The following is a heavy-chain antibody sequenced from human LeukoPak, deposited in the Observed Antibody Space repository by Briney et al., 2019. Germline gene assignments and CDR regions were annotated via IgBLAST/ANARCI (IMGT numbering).Heavy chain of an antibody. J-gene: IGHJ4*02. CDR3: ATIKRGSIYGYFDF. CDR1: GVSISSHY. D-gene: IGHD5-18*01. V-gene: IGHV4-59*11. CDR2: MYDSEST. Sequence: SETLSLTCTVSGVSISSHYWSWIRQPPGKGLEWIAYMYDSESTKDNPSLKSRITLSADTSKNQFSLRLSSVTAADAAVYYCATIKRGSIYGYFDFWGQGILVTVSS.